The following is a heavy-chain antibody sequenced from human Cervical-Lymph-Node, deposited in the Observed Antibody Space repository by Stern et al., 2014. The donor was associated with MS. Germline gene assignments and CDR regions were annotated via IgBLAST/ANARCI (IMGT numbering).Heavy chain of an antibody. Sequence: QLVQSGAEVEKPGASVKVSCEASGYTFPGYYLNWVRQAPGQGLEWIGRINPNSGATKYAQSLEGRVTMTRDTSITTAFMELTRLTTDDTAVYYCAREGRYSSSWRPEVADSWGQGTLVTVSS. CDR2: INPNSGAT. CDR1: GYTFPGYY. D-gene: IGHD6-13*01. V-gene: IGHV1-2*06. J-gene: IGHJ5*01. CDR3: AREGRYSSSWRPEVADS.